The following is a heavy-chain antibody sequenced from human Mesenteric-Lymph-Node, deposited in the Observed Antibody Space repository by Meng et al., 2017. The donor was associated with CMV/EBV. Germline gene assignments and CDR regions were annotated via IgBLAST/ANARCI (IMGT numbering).Heavy chain of an antibody. V-gene: IGHV3-33*06. J-gene: IGHJ5*02. Sequence: SGAASGFTFSSYAMHWVRQAPGKGLEWVAVIWSDGSHEYYADSVKGRFTISRDNSKKTLYLQMSSLRAEDTAVYYCAKGRIVGATLGFSWGQGTLVTVSS. CDR2: IWSDGSHE. CDR3: AKGRIVGATLGFS. CDR1: GFTFSSYA. D-gene: IGHD1-26*01.